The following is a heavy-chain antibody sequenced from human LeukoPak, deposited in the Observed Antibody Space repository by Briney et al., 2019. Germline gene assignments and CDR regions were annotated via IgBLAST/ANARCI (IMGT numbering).Heavy chain of an antibody. CDR2: IYYSGST. CDR3: ARTYSNYVVYYYYYMDV. CDR1: GGSISSYY. J-gene: IGHJ6*03. D-gene: IGHD4-11*01. V-gene: IGHV4-59*08. Sequence: SETLSLTCTVSGGSISSYYWSWIRQPPGKGLEWIGYIYYSGSTNYNPSLKSRVTISVDTSKNQFSLKLSSVTAADTAVYYCARTYSNYVVYYYYYMDVWGKGTTVTVSS.